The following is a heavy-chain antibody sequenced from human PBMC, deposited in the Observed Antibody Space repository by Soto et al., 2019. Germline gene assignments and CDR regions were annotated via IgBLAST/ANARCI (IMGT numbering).Heavy chain of an antibody. CDR1: GYTFTTYE. J-gene: IGHJ4*02. D-gene: IGHD6-6*01. CDR2: ISAYNGNT. Sequence: QVQLVQSGAEVKKPGASVKVSCKASGYTFTTYEISWVRQAPGQGLEWMGWISAYNGNTNYAQRLQGRVTITTDTSTSTTYMELRSLKSDDTAVYYFARVGSSSSPIDFWGQGTLVTVSS. CDR3: ARVGSSSSPIDF. V-gene: IGHV1-18*01.